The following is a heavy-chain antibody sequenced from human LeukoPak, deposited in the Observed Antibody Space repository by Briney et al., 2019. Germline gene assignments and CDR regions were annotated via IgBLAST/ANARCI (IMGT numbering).Heavy chain of an antibody. CDR2: IYYSGST. CDR3: ARIRIGMIRGDNWVDP. Sequence: SETLSLTCTVSGGSISSSSYYWGWIRQPPGKGLEWIGSIYYSGSTYYNPSLKSRVTISVDTSKNQFSLKLSSVTAADTAVYYCARIRIGMIRGDNWVDPWGQGTLVTVSS. CDR1: GGSISSSSYY. J-gene: IGHJ5*02. V-gene: IGHV4-39*07. D-gene: IGHD3-10*01.